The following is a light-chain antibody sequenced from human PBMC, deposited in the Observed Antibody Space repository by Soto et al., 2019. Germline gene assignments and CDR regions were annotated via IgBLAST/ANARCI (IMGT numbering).Light chain of an antibody. CDR1: QGISSW. J-gene: IGKJ5*01. CDR2: AAS. Sequence: DIPMTQSPSSVSASVGDRVTITCRASQGISSWLAWYQQRPGKAPKLLIYAASRLQGGVPSRFSCSGTGTEFALTISSRQPEDFATYYCQQTNTCPSTFGQGTRLEIK. V-gene: IGKV1D-12*01. CDR3: QQTNTCPST.